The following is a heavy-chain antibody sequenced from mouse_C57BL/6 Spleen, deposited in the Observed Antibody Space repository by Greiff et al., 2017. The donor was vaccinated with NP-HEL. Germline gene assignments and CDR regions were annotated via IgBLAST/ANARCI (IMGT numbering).Heavy chain of an antibody. CDR3: AIPPYYGSSYEYFDY. D-gene: IGHD1-1*01. CDR2: IHPSDSDT. CDR1: GYTFTSYW. J-gene: IGHJ2*01. V-gene: IGHV1-74*01. Sequence: VQLQQPGAELVKPGASVKVSCKASGYTFTSYWMHWVKQRPGQGLEWIGRIHPSDSDTNYNQKFKGKATLTVDKSSSTAYMQLSSLTSEDSAVYYCAIPPYYGSSYEYFDYWGQGTTLTVSS.